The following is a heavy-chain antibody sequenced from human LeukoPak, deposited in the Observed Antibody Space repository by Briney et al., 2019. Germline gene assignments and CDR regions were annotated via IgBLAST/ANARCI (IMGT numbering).Heavy chain of an antibody. CDR2: IKQDGSEK. Sequence: QPGGSLRLSCAASGFTFISYAMSWVRQAPGTGLDCVDNIKQDGSEKYYVDSVKGRFTISRDNAKNSLYLQMNSLRAEDTAVYYCASQSSGGFFEDYWGQGTLVTVSS. V-gene: IGHV3-7*01. CDR1: GFTFISYA. D-gene: IGHD3-3*01. J-gene: IGHJ4*02. CDR3: ASQSSGGFFEDY.